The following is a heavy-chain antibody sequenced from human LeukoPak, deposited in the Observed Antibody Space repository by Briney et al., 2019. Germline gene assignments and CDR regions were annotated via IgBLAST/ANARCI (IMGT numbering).Heavy chain of an antibody. V-gene: IGHV4-38-2*01. J-gene: IGHJ4*02. Sequence: SETLSLTCAVSGYSISSGYYWGWIRQPPGKGLEWIGSIYHSGSTYYNPSLKSRVTISVDTSKNQLSLKLSSVTAADTAVYYCARQFTDYDFWSGFWGGYYFDYWGQGTLVTVSS. CDR2: IYHSGST. CDR1: GYSISSGYY. CDR3: ARQFTDYDFWSGFWGGYYFDY. D-gene: IGHD3-3*01.